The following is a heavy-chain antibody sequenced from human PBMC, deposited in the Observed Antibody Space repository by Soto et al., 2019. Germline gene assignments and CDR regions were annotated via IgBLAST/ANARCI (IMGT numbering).Heavy chain of an antibody. D-gene: IGHD1-1*01. CDR2: IDPSDSYT. V-gene: IGHV5-10-1*01. CDR3: AKSVSGPPNYYYYYYGMDV. CDR1: GYSFTIYW. Sequence: VESLKLSCKVSGYSFTIYWISWVRHMPGKGLEWMGRIDPSDSYTNYSPSFQGHVTISADKSISTAYLQWSSLKASDTAVYYCAKSVSGPPNYYYYYYGMDVWGQGTTVTVSS. J-gene: IGHJ6*02.